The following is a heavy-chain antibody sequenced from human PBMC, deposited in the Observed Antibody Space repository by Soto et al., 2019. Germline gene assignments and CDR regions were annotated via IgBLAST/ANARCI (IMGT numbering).Heavy chain of an antibody. Sequence: QVPLVQSGDEMKKPGASVKVSCKASGYIFVNYGIAWVRQAPGQELEWMGWISPYTGNTHSATKVQGRLTMTTDTSTSTAYIDLGSLTSDDTAVYYFVMVDNYVTTTPQDVWGQGTTGTVSS. V-gene: IGHV1-18*01. CDR1: GYIFVNYG. J-gene: IGHJ6*02. CDR2: ISPYTGNT. D-gene: IGHD3-16*01. CDR3: VMVDNYVTTTPQDV.